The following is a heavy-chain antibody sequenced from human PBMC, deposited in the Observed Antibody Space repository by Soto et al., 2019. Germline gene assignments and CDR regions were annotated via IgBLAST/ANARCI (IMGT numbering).Heavy chain of an antibody. CDR1: GGSISSSNW. CDR3: ARVNYYGSGSYSFDY. D-gene: IGHD3-10*01. Sequence: SETLSLTCAVSGGSISSSNWLSWGRQPPGKGLEWIGEIYHSGSTNYNPSLKSRVTISVDKSKNQFSLKLSSVTAADTAVYYCARVNYYGSGSYSFDYWGQGTLVTVSS. CDR2: IYHSGST. V-gene: IGHV4-4*02. J-gene: IGHJ4*02.